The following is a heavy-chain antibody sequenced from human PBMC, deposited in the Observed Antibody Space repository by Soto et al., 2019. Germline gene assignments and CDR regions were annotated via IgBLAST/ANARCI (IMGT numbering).Heavy chain of an antibody. CDR2: IYYSGST. J-gene: IGHJ5*02. Sequence: SETLSLTCTVSGRSISRYYWSWIRQPPGKGLEWIGYIYYSGSTNYNPSLKSRVTISVDTSKNQFSLKLSSVTAADTAVYYCARVVAVAGLNWFDPWGQGTLVTVSS. V-gene: IGHV4-59*01. CDR1: GRSISRYY. CDR3: ARVVAVAGLNWFDP. D-gene: IGHD6-19*01.